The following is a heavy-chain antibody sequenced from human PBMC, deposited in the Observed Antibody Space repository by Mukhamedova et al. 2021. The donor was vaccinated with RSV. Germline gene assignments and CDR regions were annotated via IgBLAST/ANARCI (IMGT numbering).Heavy chain of an antibody. V-gene: IGHV3-30-3*01. CDR2: ISYDGSNK. CDR3: ARGRSSSSGAFDY. Sequence: EWVAVISYDGSNKYYADSVKGRFTISRDNSKNTLYLQMNSLRAEDTAVYYCARGRSSSSGAFDYLGQGTLVTVSS. D-gene: IGHD6-6*01. J-gene: IGHJ4*02.